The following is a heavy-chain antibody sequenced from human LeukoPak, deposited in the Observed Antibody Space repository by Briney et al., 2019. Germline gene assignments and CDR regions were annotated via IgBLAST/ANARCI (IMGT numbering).Heavy chain of an antibody. CDR1: GFTFSSYG. CDR2: IWYDGRDK. CDR3: AKDPYSYGSYFDY. Sequence: GGSLRLSCAASGFTFSSYGMHWVRQAPGKGLEWVAFIWYDGRDKYYADSVKGQFTISRDNSKNTLYLQMNSLRAEDTAVYYCAKDPYSYGSYFDYWGQGTLVTVSS. V-gene: IGHV3-30*02. J-gene: IGHJ4*02. D-gene: IGHD5-18*01.